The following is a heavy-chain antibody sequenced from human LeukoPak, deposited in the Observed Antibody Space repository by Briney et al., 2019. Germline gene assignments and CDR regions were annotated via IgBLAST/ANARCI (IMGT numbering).Heavy chain of an antibody. Sequence: GGSLRLSCAASGSTFSDHYMDWVRRAPGKGPEWVSLIDGGGTTYYADSVKGRFTISRDNSKNTLYLQMDSLRADDTAVYYCARDWGDSKIDEWGQGTLVTVSS. CDR2: IDGGGTT. CDR3: ARDWGDSKIDE. CDR1: GSTFSDHY. D-gene: IGHD2-21*02. V-gene: IGHV3-66*01. J-gene: IGHJ4*02.